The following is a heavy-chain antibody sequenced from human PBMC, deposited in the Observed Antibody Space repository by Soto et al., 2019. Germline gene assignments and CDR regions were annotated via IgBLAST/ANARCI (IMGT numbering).Heavy chain of an antibody. CDR1: GYTFTSYA. J-gene: IGHJ6*02. Sequence: GASVKVSCKASGYTFTSYAMHWVRQAPGQRLEWMGWINAGNGNTKYSQKFQGRVTITRNTSASTAYMELSSLRSEDTAVYYCARVRSYDFWSGYYPDSYYYYGMDVWGQGTTVTVSS. CDR2: INAGNGNT. V-gene: IGHV1-3*01. CDR3: ARVRSYDFWSGYYPDSYYYYGMDV. D-gene: IGHD3-3*01.